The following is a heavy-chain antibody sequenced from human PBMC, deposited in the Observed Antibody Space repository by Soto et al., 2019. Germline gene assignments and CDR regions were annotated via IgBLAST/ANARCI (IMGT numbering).Heavy chain of an antibody. Sequence: QVQLQESGPGLVKPSETLSLTCTVSGGSISSYYWTWIRQPPGKGLERVGYVYYSGTTYYNPSLQSRVTISVDTSKNQFSLKVKSVTAADTAIYYCARAGSTWRYFFDYWGQGSLVTVSS. CDR2: VYYSGTT. CDR3: ARAGSTWRYFFDY. V-gene: IGHV4-59*01. D-gene: IGHD6-13*01. CDR1: GGSISSYY. J-gene: IGHJ4*02.